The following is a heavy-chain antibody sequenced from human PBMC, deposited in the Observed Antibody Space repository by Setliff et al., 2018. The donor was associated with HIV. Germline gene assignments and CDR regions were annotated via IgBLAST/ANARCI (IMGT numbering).Heavy chain of an antibody. D-gene: IGHD3-16*01. CDR2: SYTSGST. CDR1: GGSISSYY. J-gene: IGHJ6*03. Sequence: PSETLSLTCTVSGGSISSYYWSWIRQPPGKGLEWIGYSYTSGSTNYNPSLKSRVTISDTSKNQFSLKLSLVTAADTAVYYCARVLWGAQSRYMDVWGKGTTVTVSS. V-gene: IGHV4-4*08. CDR3: ARVLWGAQSRYMDV.